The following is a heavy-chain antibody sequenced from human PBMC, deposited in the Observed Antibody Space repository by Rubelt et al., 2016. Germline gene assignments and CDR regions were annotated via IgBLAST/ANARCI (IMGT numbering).Heavy chain of an antibody. Sequence: SCAGSGFTFSNYWMSWVRQAPGKGLEWVAYIKYDGSEKDYVDSVKGRFTISRDNAKNSLYLQMNSMRVEDTAVYYCERDEAWGQGTLVTVSS. CDR2: IKYDGSEK. V-gene: IGHV3-7*05. J-gene: IGHJ5*02. CDR1: GFTFSNYW. CDR3: ERDEA.